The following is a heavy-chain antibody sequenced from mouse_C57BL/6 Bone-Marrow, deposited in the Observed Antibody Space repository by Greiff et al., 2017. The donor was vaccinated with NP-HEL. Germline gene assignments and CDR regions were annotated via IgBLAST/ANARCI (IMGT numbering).Heavy chain of an antibody. CDR1: GYSFTGYY. CDR3: ARMYGYYWYFDV. CDR2: INPSTGGT. J-gene: IGHJ1*03. D-gene: IGHD2-2*01. Sequence: EVQLQQSGPELVKPGASVKISCKASGYSFTGYYMNWVKQSPEKSLEWIGEINPSTGGTTYNQKFKAKATLTVDKSSSTAYMQLKSLTSEDSAVYYCARMYGYYWYFDVWGTGTTVTVSS. V-gene: IGHV1-42*01.